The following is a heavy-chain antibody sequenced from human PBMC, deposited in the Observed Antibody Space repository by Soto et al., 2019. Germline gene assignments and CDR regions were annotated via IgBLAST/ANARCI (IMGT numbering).Heavy chain of an antibody. CDR3: ARALRGYSYGYTFDY. CDR2: INAGNGNT. CDR1: GYTFASYA. D-gene: IGHD5-18*01. Sequence: ASVKVSCKASGYTFASYAMHWVRQAPGQRLEWMGWINAGNGNTKYSQKFQGRVTITRDTSASTAYMVLSSLRSEDTAVYYCARALRGYSYGYTFDYWGQGTLVTVSS. J-gene: IGHJ4*02. V-gene: IGHV1-3*01.